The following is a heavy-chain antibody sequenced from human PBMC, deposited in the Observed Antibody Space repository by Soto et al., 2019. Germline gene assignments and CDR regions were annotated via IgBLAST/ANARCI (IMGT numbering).Heavy chain of an antibody. CDR1: GYTFTSYG. J-gene: IGHJ6*04. CDR3: ARALMGVGETYYYYYYGMDV. CDR2: ISAYNGNT. D-gene: IGHD3-10*01. V-gene: IGHV1-18*01. Sequence: ASVKVSCKASGYTFTSYGISWVRQAPGQGLEWMGWISAYNGNTNYAQKLQGRVTMTTDTSTSTAYMELRSLRSDDTAVYYCARALMGVGETYYYYYYGMDVWGEGTTVTVCS.